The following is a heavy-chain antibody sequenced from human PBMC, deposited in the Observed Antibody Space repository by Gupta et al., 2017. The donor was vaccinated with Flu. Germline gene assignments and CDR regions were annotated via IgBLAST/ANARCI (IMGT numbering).Heavy chain of an antibody. CDR2: TYYRSKWYN. CDR3: ARDRRRTTVTTPLVYGMDV. Sequence: NWIRQSPSRGLESLGRTYYRSKWYNDYAVSVKSRITINPDTSKNQFSLQLNSVTPEDTAVYYCARDRRRTTVTTPLVYGMDVWGQGTTVTVSS. V-gene: IGHV6-1*01. D-gene: IGHD4-17*01. J-gene: IGHJ6*02.